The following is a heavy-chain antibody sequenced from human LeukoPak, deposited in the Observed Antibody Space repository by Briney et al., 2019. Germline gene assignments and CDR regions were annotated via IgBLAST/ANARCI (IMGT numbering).Heavy chain of an antibody. D-gene: IGHD2-2*01. CDR1: GFTFSTYS. Sequence: PGGSLRLSCAASGFTFSTYSMNWVRQAPGKGLEWVSSISSSSSYIYYADSVKSRFTISRDNAKNSLYLQMNSLRAEDTAVYYCARDQCSSTSCYGPDAFDIWGQGTMVTVSS. J-gene: IGHJ3*02. CDR3: ARDQCSSTSCYGPDAFDI. CDR2: ISSSSSYI. V-gene: IGHV3-21*01.